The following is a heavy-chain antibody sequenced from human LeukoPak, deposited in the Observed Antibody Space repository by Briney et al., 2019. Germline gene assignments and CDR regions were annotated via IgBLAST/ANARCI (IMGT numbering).Heavy chain of an antibody. CDR2: IGWNSGGI. Sequence: GRSLRLSCAASGFTFDDYAMHWVRQAPGRGLEWVLGIGWNSGGIVYADSVKSRFTISRDNAKKYLYLQMNSLGAEDTALYYCVKVTAAGFVDHWGQGTLVTVSS. J-gene: IGHJ4*02. D-gene: IGHD6-13*01. V-gene: IGHV3-9*01. CDR3: VKVTAAGFVDH. CDR1: GFTFDDYA.